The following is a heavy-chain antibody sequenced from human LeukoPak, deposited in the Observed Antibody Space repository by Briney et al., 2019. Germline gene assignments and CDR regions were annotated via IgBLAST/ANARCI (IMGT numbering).Heavy chain of an antibody. CDR1: GGSISSYY. J-gene: IGHJ5*02. CDR2: IYYSGST. Sequence: SETLSLTCTVSGGSISSYYWSWIRQPPGKGLEWIGYIYYSGSTNYNPSLKSRVTISVDTSKNQFSLKLTSVTAADTAVYYCARDRAAAGNWIDPWGQGTLVTVSS. V-gene: IGHV4-59*01. CDR3: ARDRAAAGNWIDP. D-gene: IGHD6-13*01.